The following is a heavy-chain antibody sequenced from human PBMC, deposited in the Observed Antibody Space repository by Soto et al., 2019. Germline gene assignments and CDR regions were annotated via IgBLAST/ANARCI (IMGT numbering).Heavy chain of an antibody. Sequence: GGSLRLSCAASGFTFSSYGMHWVRQAPGKGLEWVAVIWYDGSNKYYADSVKGRFTISRDNSKNTLYLQMNSLRAEDTAVYYCARAVKQHYASYGMDVWGQGTTVTVSS. CDR2: IWYDGSNK. J-gene: IGHJ6*02. CDR3: ARAVKQHYASYGMDV. CDR1: GFTFSSYG. V-gene: IGHV3-33*01. D-gene: IGHD6-13*01.